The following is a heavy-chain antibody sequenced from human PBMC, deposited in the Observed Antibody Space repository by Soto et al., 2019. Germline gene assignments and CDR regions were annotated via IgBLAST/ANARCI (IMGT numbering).Heavy chain of an antibody. Sequence: QLQLVESGGGLVKPGGSLRLSCATSGSTFSDHFMSWIRQAPGKGLEWVSYISSSSRYTSYADSVKGRFTISRDNAKNSLYLQMNSLRVEDTAVYYCASLRTGYYDILTGFGALDIWGQGSMVTVAS. CDR3: ASLRTGYYDILTGFGALDI. V-gene: IGHV3-11*06. D-gene: IGHD3-9*01. CDR1: GSTFSDHF. CDR2: ISSSSRYT. J-gene: IGHJ3*02.